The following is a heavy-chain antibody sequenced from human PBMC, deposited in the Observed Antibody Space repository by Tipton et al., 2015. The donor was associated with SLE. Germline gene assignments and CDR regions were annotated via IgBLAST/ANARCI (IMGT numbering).Heavy chain of an antibody. J-gene: IGHJ4*02. CDR1: GFTFSDFY. Sequence: SLRLSCAASGFTFSDFYMSWIRQAPGKGLEWVSYISSGGGSIYYADSVKGRLTISRDNAKNSLYLQMNSLRAEDTAVYYCAKDESSGWLGGYWGQGTLVTVSS. CDR3: AKDESSGWLGGY. CDR2: ISSGGGSI. D-gene: IGHD6-19*01. V-gene: IGHV3-11*01.